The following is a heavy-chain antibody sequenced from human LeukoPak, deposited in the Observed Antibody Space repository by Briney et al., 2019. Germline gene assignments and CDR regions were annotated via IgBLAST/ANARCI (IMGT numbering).Heavy chain of an antibody. Sequence: PGGSLRLSCVAAGFSFRDAWMNWVRQAPGKGREWVGRGKRSYDGLTTDYAAPVKGRFSISRDDSQSNLYLQMHRLKTEDTGLYYCTTLTMIIGSHSAHWGQGVQVTVSS. CDR1: GFSFRDAW. J-gene: IGHJ4*02. CDR3: TTLTMIIGSHSAH. D-gene: IGHD3-22*01. CDR2: GKRSYDGLTT. V-gene: IGHV3-15*01.